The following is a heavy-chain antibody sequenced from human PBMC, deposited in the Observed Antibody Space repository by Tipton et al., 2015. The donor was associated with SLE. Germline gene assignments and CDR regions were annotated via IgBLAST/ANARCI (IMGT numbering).Heavy chain of an antibody. CDR3: ARPSGLLWNAFDI. CDR1: GYTFTSYG. V-gene: IGHV1-46*01. J-gene: IGHJ3*02. D-gene: IGHD3-10*01. Sequence: LVQSGPEVKKPGASVKVSCKASGYTFTSYGISWVRQAPGQALEWMGIINSSGGSTSYAQKFQGRVTMTRDTSTSTVYMELSSLRSEDTAVYYCARPSGLLWNAFDIWGQGTMVTVSS. CDR2: INSSGGST.